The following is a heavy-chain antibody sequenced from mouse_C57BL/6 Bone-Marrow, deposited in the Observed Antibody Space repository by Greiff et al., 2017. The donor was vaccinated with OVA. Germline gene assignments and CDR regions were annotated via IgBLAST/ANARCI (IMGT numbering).Heavy chain of an antibody. CDR1: GFTFSDYY. CDR3: ASYYYGSSYKAWFAY. V-gene: IGHV5-12*01. CDR2: ISNGGGST. Sequence: EVKLQESGGGLVQPGGSLKLSCAASGFTFSDYYMYWVRQTPEKRLEWVAYISNGGGSTYYPDTVKGRFTISRDNAKNTLYLQMSRLKSEDTAMYYCASYYYGSSYKAWFAYWGQGTLVTVSA. D-gene: IGHD1-1*01. J-gene: IGHJ3*01.